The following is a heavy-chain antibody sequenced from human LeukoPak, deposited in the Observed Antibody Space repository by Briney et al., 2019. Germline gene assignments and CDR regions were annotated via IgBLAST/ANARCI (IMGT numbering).Heavy chain of an antibody. CDR3: ARRGYCSSTSCYEYWFDP. Sequence: SETLSLTCTVSGGSISSSSYYWGWIRQPPGKGLEWIGIIYYSGSTYYNPSLKSRLTISVDTSKNQFSLKLSSVTATDAAVYYCARRGYCSSTSCYEYWFDPWGQGTLVTVSS. D-gene: IGHD2-2*01. CDR1: GGSISSSSYY. V-gene: IGHV4-39*01. J-gene: IGHJ5*02. CDR2: IYYSGST.